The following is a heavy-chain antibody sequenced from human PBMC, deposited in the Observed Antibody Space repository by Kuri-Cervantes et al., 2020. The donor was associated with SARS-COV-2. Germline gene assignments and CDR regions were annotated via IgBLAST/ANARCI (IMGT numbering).Heavy chain of an antibody. D-gene: IGHD3-22*01. V-gene: IGHV3-48*03. CDR2: ISSSGSTI. J-gene: IGHJ4*02. CDR1: GFTFSSYD. Sequence: GESLKISCAASGFTFSSYDMNWVRQAPGKGLEWVSYISSSGSTIYYADSVKGRFTISRDNAKNSLYLQMNSLRAEDTAVYYCARGDSSGYLYYFDYWGQGTLVTVSS. CDR3: ARGDSSGYLYYFDY.